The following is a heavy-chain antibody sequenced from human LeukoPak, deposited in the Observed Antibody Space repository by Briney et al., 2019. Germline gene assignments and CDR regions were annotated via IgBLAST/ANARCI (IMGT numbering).Heavy chain of an antibody. D-gene: IGHD2-15*01. CDR1: GGSISSSSYY. V-gene: IGHV4-39*07. J-gene: IGHJ6*03. CDR2: IYYSGST. Sequence: SETLSLTCTVSGGSISSSSYYWGWIRQPPGKGLEWIGSIYYSGSTYYNPSLKSRVTISVDTSKNQFSLKLSSVTAADTAVYYCARIQKEEDCSGGSCYYYYYYMDVWGKGTTVTISS. CDR3: ARIQKEEDCSGGSCYYYYYYMDV.